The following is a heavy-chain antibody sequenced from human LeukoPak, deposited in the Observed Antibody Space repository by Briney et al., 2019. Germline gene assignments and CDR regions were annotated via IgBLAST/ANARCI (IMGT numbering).Heavy chain of an antibody. CDR2: IWYDGSNT. D-gene: IGHD6-13*01. CDR3: AKDIIAAAGTNPY. V-gene: IGHV3-30*02. Sequence: GGSLTLSCAASGFTFSSYGMHWVRQAPGKGLEWVAMIWYDGSNTYYADSVKGRFTISRDNSKNTLYLQMNSLRAEDTAVYYCAKDIIAAAGTNPYWGQGTLVTVSS. CDR1: GFTFSSYG. J-gene: IGHJ4*02.